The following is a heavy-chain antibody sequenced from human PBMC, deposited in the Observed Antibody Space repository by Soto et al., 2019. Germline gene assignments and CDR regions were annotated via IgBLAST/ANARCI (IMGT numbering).Heavy chain of an antibody. D-gene: IGHD3-10*01. J-gene: IGHJ6*02. CDR1: GGSISSGGYY. Sequence: QVQLQESGPGLVKPSQTLSLTCTVSGGSISSGGYYWSWIRQHPGKGLEWIGYIYYSGSTYYNPSLKRRVTISVDTSKNQFSLKLSSVTAADTAVYYCARELRFGEDYYGMDVWGLGTTVTVSS. CDR2: IYYSGST. CDR3: ARELRFGEDYYGMDV. V-gene: IGHV4-31*03.